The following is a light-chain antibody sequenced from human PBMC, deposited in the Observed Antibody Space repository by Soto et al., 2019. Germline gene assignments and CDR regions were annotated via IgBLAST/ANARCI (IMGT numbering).Light chain of an antibody. V-gene: IGKV2-28*01. CDR1: QSLLHSNGYNY. CDR2: LGS. Sequence: DIVMTQSPLSLPVTPGEPASISCRSSQSLLHSNGYNYLDWYLQKPGQSPRLLIYLGSNRASGVPERFSGRGSGTDFTLKISRVEAEDVGVYYCLHALQTPPPFGGGTKVEIK. CDR3: LHALQTPPP. J-gene: IGKJ4*01.